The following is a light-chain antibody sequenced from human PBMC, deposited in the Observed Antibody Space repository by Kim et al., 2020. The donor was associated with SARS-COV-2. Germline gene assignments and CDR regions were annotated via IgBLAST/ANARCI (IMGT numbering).Light chain of an antibody. CDR3: QQRSNWPLT. Sequence: LSPGEIAPLSCRASPSVSSFLAWYQQKPGQAPRLLIYYASNRATGIPARFSVSGSGTDFTLTISSLEPEDFAVYYCQQRSNWPLTFGGGTKVDIK. CDR2: YAS. V-gene: IGKV3-11*01. J-gene: IGKJ4*01. CDR1: PSVSSF.